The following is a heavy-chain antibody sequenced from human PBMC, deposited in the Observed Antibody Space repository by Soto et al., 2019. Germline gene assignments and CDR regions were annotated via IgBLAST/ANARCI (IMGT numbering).Heavy chain of an antibody. Sequence: EVQLVESGGGLVKPGGSLRLSCAGSGFLFPNAWMSWFRQAPGKGLEWVGHIKNKGDGGAADHAAAVKGRFVISRDDFARMVFLQMNSLKVEDTAVYYCATKGLYCRGGSCYSDDWGQGALVTVSS. V-gene: IGHV3-15*01. CDR2: IKNKGDGGAA. D-gene: IGHD2-15*01. CDR3: ATKGLYCRGGSCYSDD. J-gene: IGHJ4*02. CDR1: GFLFPNAW.